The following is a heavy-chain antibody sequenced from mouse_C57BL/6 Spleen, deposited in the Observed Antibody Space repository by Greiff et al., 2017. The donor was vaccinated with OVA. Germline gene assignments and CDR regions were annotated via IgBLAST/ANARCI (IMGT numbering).Heavy chain of an antibody. J-gene: IGHJ4*01. CDR3: AGGDYDDAMDD. D-gene: IGHD2-4*01. CDR2: IDPTSGGT. Sequence: QVQLQQPGAELVKPGASVKLSCKASGYTFTSYWMHWVKQRPGRGLEWIGRIDPTSGGTTYNEKCKSKATLTVDKPSSTAYMQLSSLTSEDSAVYYCAGGDYDDAMDDWGQGTSVTVSS. CDR1: GYTFTSYW. V-gene: IGHV1-72*01.